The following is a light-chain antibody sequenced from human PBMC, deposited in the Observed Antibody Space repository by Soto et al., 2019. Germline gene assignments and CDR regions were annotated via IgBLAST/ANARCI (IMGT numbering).Light chain of an antibody. Sequence: EIVMTQSPATLSVSPGERATLSCRASQSVSSNLAWYQQKPGQAPRLLIYGASTRATGIPARFSGSGSGTEFTLTISSLHSEDFAVYYCQQYNNWPHWTFGQGTKVEIK. CDR3: QQYNNWPHWT. CDR1: QSVSSN. V-gene: IGKV3-15*01. CDR2: GAS. J-gene: IGKJ1*01.